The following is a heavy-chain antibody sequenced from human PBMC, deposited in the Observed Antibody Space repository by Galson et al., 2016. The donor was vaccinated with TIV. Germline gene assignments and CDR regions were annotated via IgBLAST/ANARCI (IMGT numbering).Heavy chain of an antibody. V-gene: IGHV3-7*01. CDR2: INQDGTQK. CDR3: TRGSPFGAY. CDR1: GFTFSDYW. D-gene: IGHD1-26*01. J-gene: IGHJ4*02. Sequence: SLRLSCAASGFTFSDYWMLWVRHAPGKGLDWVANINQDGTQKYHLGSVKGRFTISRDNARNSVYLQMNSLRVDDTALYYCTRGSPFGAYWGQGTLVSVS.